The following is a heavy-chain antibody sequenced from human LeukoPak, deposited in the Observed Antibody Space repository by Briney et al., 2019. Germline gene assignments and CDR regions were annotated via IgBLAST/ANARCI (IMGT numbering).Heavy chain of an antibody. J-gene: IGHJ6*03. CDR1: ESTFRNYS. CDR3: ARSPALYYYFYMDV. Sequence: GGPLRLSCAASESTFRNYSMTGVRQAPGKGLEGVSSISRGGKNLVYVHPLKGRFTIPRDNLQNSLFLHINTLRPQHTAVYYCARSPALYYYFYMDVWGKGNTVTVS. V-gene: IGHV3-21*03. D-gene: IGHD2-2*02. CDR2: ISRGGKNL.